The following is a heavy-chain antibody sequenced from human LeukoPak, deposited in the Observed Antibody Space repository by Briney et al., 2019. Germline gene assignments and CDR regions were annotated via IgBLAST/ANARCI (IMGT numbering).Heavy chain of an antibody. CDR2: INPNSGGT. Sequence: ASVKVSCKASGYTFTGYYMHWVRQAPGQGLEWMGWINPNSGGTNYAQKFQGRVTMTRDTSISTAYMELSRLRSDDTAVYYCARDRYGSGRYAFDIWGQGTMVTVSS. J-gene: IGHJ3*02. V-gene: IGHV1-2*02. CDR3: ARDRYGSGRYAFDI. D-gene: IGHD3-10*01. CDR1: GYTFTGYY.